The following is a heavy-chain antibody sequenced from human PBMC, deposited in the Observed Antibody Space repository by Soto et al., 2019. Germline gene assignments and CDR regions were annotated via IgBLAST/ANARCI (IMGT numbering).Heavy chain of an antibody. CDR2: ISGSGGST. CDR1: GFTFSSYA. J-gene: IGHJ3*02. CDR3: AKDLGDFVWLLRHRVGAFDI. D-gene: IGHD3-9*01. Sequence: EVQLLESGGGLVQPGGSLRLSCAASGFTFSSYAMSWVRQAPGKGLEWVSAISGSGGSTYYADSVKGRFTISRDNSKNTLYLQMKGLRGEDTAVYYCAKDLGDFVWLLRHRVGAFDIWGQGRMVTVSS. V-gene: IGHV3-23*01.